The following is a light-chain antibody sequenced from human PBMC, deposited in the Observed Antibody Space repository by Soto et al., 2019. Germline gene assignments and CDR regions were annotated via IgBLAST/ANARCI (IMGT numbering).Light chain of an antibody. J-gene: IGKJ1*01. CDR2: GAS. CDR3: QQYYNWPPGT. CDR1: QSVSSN. V-gene: IGKV3-15*01. Sequence: EIVLTQSPATLSVCPGESATLSCRASQSVSSNLAWYQQKPGQAPRLLIYGASTRATGIPARFSGSGSGTEFTRTISSLQSEDFAVYYCQQYYNWPPGTFGQGTKVEI.